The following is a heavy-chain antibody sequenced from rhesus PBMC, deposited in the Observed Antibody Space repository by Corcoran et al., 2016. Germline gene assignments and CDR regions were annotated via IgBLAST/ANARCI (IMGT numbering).Heavy chain of an antibody. Sequence: EVQLVESGGGLVQPGGSLRLSCAASGFTLSDHSMDWVRQAPGKGLEWVSSISSGSGSTTLNPDAVKGRLTSSRDNAKNSLYLQMNSLRAEDTAVYYCAREVGSNHFDYWGQGVLVTVSS. CDR1: GFTLSDHS. V-gene: IGHV3-110*02. J-gene: IGHJ4*01. D-gene: IGHD6-19*01. CDR3: AREVGSNHFDY. CDR2: ISSGSGSTT.